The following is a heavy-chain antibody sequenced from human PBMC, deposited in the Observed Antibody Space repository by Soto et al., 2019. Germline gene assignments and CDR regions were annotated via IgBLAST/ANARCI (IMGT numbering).Heavy chain of an antibody. J-gene: IGHJ5*02. V-gene: IGHV4-4*02. CDR1: SGSISSSNW. CDR3: ARTAREVRGADFDP. Sequence: SETLSLTCAVSSGSISSSNWWSWVRQPPGKGLEWIGEIYHSGSTNYNPSLKSRVTISVDKSKNQFSLKLSSVTAADTAVYYCARTAREVRGADFDPWGQGTLVTVSS. CDR2: IYHSGST. D-gene: IGHD3-10*01.